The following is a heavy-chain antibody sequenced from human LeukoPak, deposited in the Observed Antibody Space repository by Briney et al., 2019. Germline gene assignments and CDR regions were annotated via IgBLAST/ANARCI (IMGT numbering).Heavy chain of an antibody. CDR2: IKSKIDGETT. D-gene: IGHD7-27*01. CDR3: TTGNWGPY. J-gene: IGHJ4*02. V-gene: IGHV3-15*07. CDR1: GFNFNNAW. Sequence: GGSLRLSCTTSGFNFNNAWMNWVRQAPGKGLEWVGRIKSKIDGETTDFGAPVKGRFAISRDDSKNTMYLHMNSLRTEDTAVYYCTTGNWGPYWGQGTLVTVSS.